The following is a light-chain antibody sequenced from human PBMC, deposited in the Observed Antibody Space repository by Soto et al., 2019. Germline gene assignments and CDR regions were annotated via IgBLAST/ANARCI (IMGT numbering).Light chain of an antibody. Sequence: EILLTQSPGTLSLSPGERATLSCRASQSVSNNYLAWYQQKPGQAPRLLIYGASNRATGIPDRFSGSGSGTDFTLTISSLQSEDLALYYCQQYNDWPLTFGQGTKVDIK. V-gene: IGKV3-20*01. CDR2: GAS. CDR3: QQYNDWPLT. CDR1: QSVSNNY. J-gene: IGKJ1*01.